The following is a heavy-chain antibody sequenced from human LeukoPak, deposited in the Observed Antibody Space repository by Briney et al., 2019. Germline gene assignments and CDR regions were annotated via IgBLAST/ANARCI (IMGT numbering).Heavy chain of an antibody. CDR2: IYYSGST. J-gene: IGHJ4*02. Sequence: SETLSLTCTVSGGSISSSSYYWGWLRQPPGKGLEWIGSIYYSGSTYYNPSLKSRVTISVDTSKNQFSLKLSSVTAADTAVYYCARDAHSSGWSGFDYWGQGTLVTVSS. CDR1: GGSISSSSYY. D-gene: IGHD6-19*01. CDR3: ARDAHSSGWSGFDY. V-gene: IGHV4-39*07.